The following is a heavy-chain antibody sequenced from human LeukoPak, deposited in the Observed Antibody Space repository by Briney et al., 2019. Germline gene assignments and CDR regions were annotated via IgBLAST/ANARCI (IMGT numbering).Heavy chain of an antibody. Sequence: SETLSLTCAVYGGSFSGYYWSWIRQPPGKGLEWIGEINHSGSTNYNPSPKSRVTISVDTSKNQFSLKLSSVAAADTAVYYCARFRDIVVVVAAYQRHDAFDIWGQGTMVTVSS. V-gene: IGHV4-34*01. D-gene: IGHD2-15*01. CDR2: INHSGST. CDR1: GGSFSGYY. J-gene: IGHJ3*02. CDR3: ARFRDIVVVVAAYQRHDAFDI.